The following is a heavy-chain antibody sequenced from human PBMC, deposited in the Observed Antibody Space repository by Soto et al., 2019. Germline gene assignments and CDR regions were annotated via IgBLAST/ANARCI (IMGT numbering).Heavy chain of an antibody. CDR3: TRDEGGSYDSWFHP. D-gene: IGHD1-26*01. V-gene: IGHV3-21*01. Sequence: EVQLVESGGGLVKPGGSLRLSCAASGFTFSSYSMNWVRQAPGKGLEWVSSISSSSSYIYYADSVKGRFTISRDNAKSSVSLQMSSLRVEDTAVYFCTRDEGGSYDSWFHPWGQGTQVTVSA. CDR2: ISSSSSYI. CDR1: GFTFSSYS. J-gene: IGHJ5*02.